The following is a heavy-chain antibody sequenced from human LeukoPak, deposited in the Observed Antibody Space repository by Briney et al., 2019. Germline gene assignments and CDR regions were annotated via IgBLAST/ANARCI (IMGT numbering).Heavy chain of an antibody. J-gene: IGHJ4*01. CDR1: GYTFTSYY. D-gene: IGHD5-18*01. Sequence: ASVKVSCKASGYTFTSYYMHWVRLAPGQGLEWMGIINPSGGSTSYAQKFQGRVTMTRDMSTSTVYMELSSLRSDDTAVYYCARAGIRGGYYFDYWGQEPWSPSPQ. V-gene: IGHV1-46*01. CDR2: INPSGGST. CDR3: ARAGIRGGYYFDY.